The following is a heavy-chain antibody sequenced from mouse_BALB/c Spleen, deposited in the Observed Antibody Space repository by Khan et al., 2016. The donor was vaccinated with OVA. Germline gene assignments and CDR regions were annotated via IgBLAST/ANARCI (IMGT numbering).Heavy chain of an antibody. CDR3: ARGRTY. CDR2: ISYSGSS. J-gene: IGHJ4*01. Sequence: EVQLQESGPGLVKPSQSLSLTCTVTGYSITSDYAWNWIRQFPGNKLEWMGYISYSGSSSYHPSLNSRISITRDTSKNQFFLQSNSVTTEDTATYYCARGRTYWGQGTSVTVSS. CDR1: GYSITSDYA. V-gene: IGHV3-2*02.